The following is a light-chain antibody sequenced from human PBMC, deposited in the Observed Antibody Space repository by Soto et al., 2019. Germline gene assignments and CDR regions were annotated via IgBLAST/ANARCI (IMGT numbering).Light chain of an antibody. Sequence: DIQMTQSPSSLSASVGDRVTITCRASQGISNYLAWYQQKPGKVPTLLIYAASTLPSGVPARFSGSGSGTDFTLSISSLQPEDVATYYCQKYESDPFTFGPGTKVEI. V-gene: IGKV1-27*01. CDR2: AAS. CDR1: QGISNY. J-gene: IGKJ3*01. CDR3: QKYESDPFT.